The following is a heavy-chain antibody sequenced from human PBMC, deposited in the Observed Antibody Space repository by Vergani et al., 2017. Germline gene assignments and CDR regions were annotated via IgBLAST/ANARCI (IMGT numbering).Heavy chain of an antibody. D-gene: IGHD6-13*01. CDR3: ARGSRAAGYSGPDS. CDR1: GGSISSGDHC. J-gene: IGHJ4*02. CDR2: IFYSGTT. Sequence: QVQLQESGPGVVKPSQTLSLTCAVSGGSISSGDHCWTWIRQRPGKGLEWIGYIFYSGTTYDNPSLRSRLTISVDTSQNQFSLMLSSVNATDTAVYYCARGSRAAGYSGPDSWGQGTRVTVSS. V-gene: IGHV4-31*11.